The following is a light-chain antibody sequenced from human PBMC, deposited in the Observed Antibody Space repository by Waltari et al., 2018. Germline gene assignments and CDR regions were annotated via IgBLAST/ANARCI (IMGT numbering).Light chain of an antibody. V-gene: IGKV3-11*01. Sequence: EIVLTQSPATLSLSPGERATLSCRASQRVSSYLAWYQQKPGQAPRLLIYDASNRATGIPARFSRSGSGTDFTRTISSLEPEDFAVYYCQLRSNWPPTWTFGQGTKVEIK. CDR3: QLRSNWPPTWT. J-gene: IGKJ1*01. CDR2: DAS. CDR1: QRVSSY.